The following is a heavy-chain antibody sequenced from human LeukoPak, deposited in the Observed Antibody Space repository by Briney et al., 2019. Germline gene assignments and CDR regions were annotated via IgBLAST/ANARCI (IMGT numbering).Heavy chain of an antibody. V-gene: IGHV4-34*01. CDR1: GGSFSGYY. Sequence: PSETLSLTCAVYGGSFSGYYWSWIRQPPGKGLEWIGEINHSGSTNYNPPLKSRVTISVDTSKNQFSLKLSSVTAADTAVYYCARGLAFVRWGQGTLVTVSS. CDR2: INHSGST. CDR3: ARGLAFVR. J-gene: IGHJ4*02. D-gene: IGHD2-8*01.